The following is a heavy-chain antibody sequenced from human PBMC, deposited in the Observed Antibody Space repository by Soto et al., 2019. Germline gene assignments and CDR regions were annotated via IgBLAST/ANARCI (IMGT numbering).Heavy chain of an antibody. CDR2: IRGSGGST. CDR1: QFKFRDPV. Sequence: GRPQRLSSGASQFKFRDPVIHRIRKTPGKGLEWVSVIRGSGGSTYYADSVKGRFTISRDNSKNTLYLQMNSLRAEDTAVYYCAKDRSSGYKRGAFDILGQGTMVTGS. D-gene: IGHD3-22*01. CDR3: AKDRSSGYKRGAFDI. J-gene: IGHJ3*02. V-gene: IGHV3-23*01.